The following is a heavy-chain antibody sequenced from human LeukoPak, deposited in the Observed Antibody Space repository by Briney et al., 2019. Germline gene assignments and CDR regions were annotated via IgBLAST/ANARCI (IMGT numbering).Heavy chain of an antibody. V-gene: IGHV3-23*01. CDR2: ISGSGGDT. D-gene: IGHD2-15*01. CDR1: GFTLSSYA. CDR3: AKTRGGSTAWSKGYYFDS. Sequence: PGGSLRLSCAVSGFTLSSYAMSWVRQAPGKGLEWVSAISGSGGDTYNADSVKGRFTISRDNSKNTLYLQMNSLRAEDTAVYYCAKTRGGSTAWSKGYYFDSWGQGTLVTVSS. J-gene: IGHJ4*02.